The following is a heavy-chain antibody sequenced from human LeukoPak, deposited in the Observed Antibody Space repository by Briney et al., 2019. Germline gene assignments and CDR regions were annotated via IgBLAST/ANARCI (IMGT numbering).Heavy chain of an antibody. V-gene: IGHV3-21*01. D-gene: IGHD5-12*01. Sequence: GGSLRLSCAASGFTFSSYTMNWVRQAPGKGLEWVSSISSSSSYIYYADSVKGRFTISRDNAKNSLYLQMNSLRAEDTAIYYCARTLYSGNEGPDYWGQGTLVTVSS. CDR2: ISSSSSYI. CDR3: ARTLYSGNEGPDY. CDR1: GFTFSSYT. J-gene: IGHJ4*02.